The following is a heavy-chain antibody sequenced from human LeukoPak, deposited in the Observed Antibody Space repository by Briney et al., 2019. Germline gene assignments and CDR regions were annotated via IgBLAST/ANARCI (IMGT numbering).Heavy chain of an antibody. J-gene: IGHJ6*03. D-gene: IGHD2-2*01. CDR2: ISAYNGNT. CDR3: ARLFLNIVVVPAEDYYYMDV. Sequence: EASVKVSCKASGYTFTSYGISWVRQAPGQGLEWMGWISAYNGNTNYAQKLQGRVTMTTDTSTSTACMELRSLRSDDTAVYYCARLFLNIVVVPAEDYYYMDVWGKGTTVTVSS. CDR1: GYTFTSYG. V-gene: IGHV1-18*01.